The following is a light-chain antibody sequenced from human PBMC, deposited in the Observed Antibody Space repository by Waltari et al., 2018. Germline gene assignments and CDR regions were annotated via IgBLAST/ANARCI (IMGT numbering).Light chain of an antibody. J-gene: IGKJ2*01. V-gene: IGKV1-39*01. CDR1: QSISSY. Sequence: DIQMTQSPSSLSASVGDRFVITCRASQSISSYLNWYQQETGKAPKLLIYKAANLQSGVPSRFSGSGSGTDFTLTIISLQPEDFATYYCQQSYSSPYTFGQGTKVEIK. CDR2: KAA. CDR3: QQSYSSPYT.